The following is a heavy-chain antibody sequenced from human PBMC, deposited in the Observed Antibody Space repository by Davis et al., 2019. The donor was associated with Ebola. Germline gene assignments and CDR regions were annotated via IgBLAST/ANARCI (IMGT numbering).Heavy chain of an antibody. Sequence: PSETLSLTCAVYGGSFSGYYWSWIRQPPGKGLEWIGEINHSGSTNYNPSLKSRVTISVDTSKNQFSLKLSSVTAADTAVYYCARHAGPTVVHYNYYLDVWGKGTTVTVSS. CDR2: INHSGST. CDR3: ARHAGPTVVHYNYYLDV. D-gene: IGHD4-23*01. V-gene: IGHV4-34*01. CDR1: GGSFSGYY. J-gene: IGHJ6*03.